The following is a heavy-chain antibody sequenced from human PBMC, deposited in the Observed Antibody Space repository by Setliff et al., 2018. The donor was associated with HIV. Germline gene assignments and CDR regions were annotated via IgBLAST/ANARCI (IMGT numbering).Heavy chain of an antibody. CDR2: ISGSGSPI. CDR1: GFTSSSYE. J-gene: IGHJ3*02. Sequence: LRFSCAASGFTSSSYEMNWVHQAPGKGLEWVSYISGSGSPIHYADSVKGRFTVSRDNSNNTVYLQMSSLRTEDTAVYFCARDPAFGAFDIWGQGTMVTVSS. D-gene: IGHD3-10*01. V-gene: IGHV3-48*03. CDR3: ARDPAFGAFDI.